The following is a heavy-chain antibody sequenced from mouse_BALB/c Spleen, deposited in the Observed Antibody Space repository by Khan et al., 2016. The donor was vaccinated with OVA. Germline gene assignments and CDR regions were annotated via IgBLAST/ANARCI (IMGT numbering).Heavy chain of an antibody. D-gene: IGHD2-1*01. CDR1: GYTLTNYG. CDR3: ARSNGNYGFAY. J-gene: IGHJ3*01. CDR2: INTYSGEP. V-gene: IGHV9-3-1*01. Sequence: QIQLVQSGPELKKPGETVKISCKASGYTLTNYGMNWVKQAPGKGLKWMGWINTYSGEPTYAEDFKGRIAFTLETSASTAYLQINNLKNEDTATFLCARSNGNYGFAYWGQGTLVTVSA.